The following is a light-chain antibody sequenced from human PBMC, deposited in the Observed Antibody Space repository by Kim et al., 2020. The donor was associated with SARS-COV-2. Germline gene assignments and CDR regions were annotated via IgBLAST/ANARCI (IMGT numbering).Light chain of an antibody. J-gene: IGKJ1*01. CDR2: GAS. Sequence: EIVLTQSPVTLSLSPGEGATLSCRASQSINGRYLAWYQQKPGQAPRLLIYGASTRATGIPDRFSGSGSGTDFTLTISRLEPEDFAVYYCQQFCNSVWTFGQGTKLEIK. CDR1: QSINGRY. V-gene: IGKV3-20*01. CDR3: QQFCNSVWT.